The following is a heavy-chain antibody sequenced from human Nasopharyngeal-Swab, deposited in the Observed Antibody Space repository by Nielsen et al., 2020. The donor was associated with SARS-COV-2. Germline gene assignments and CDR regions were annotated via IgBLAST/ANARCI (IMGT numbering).Heavy chain of an antibody. CDR2: ISYSGNI. V-gene: IGHV4-39*07. J-gene: IGHJ3*02. Sequence: WIRQPPGKGLEWIGNISYSGNIYYNPSLKSRVTISEDMSKNQFSLKLSSLTAADTAVYYCVRGGGDAFDIWGQGTMVTVSS. D-gene: IGHD4-23*01. CDR3: VRGGGDAFDI.